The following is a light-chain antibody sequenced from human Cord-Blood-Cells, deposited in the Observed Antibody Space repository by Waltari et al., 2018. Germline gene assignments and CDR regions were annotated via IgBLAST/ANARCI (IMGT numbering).Light chain of an antibody. CDR3: QQRSNWPPLT. CDR2: DAS. V-gene: IGKV3-11*01. J-gene: IGKJ5*01. CDR1: QSVSSY. Sequence: IVLTQSTATMSLSPGEIATLSCSASQSVSSYLAWYQQKPGQAPRLLIYDASNRANCIPARFSGSGSGTDFTLTISSREPEDVAVDYCQQRSNWPPLTFGQGTRLEIK.